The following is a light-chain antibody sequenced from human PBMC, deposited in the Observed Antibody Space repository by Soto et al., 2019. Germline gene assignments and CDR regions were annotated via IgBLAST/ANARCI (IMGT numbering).Light chain of an antibody. CDR3: QQFNSYPIT. V-gene: IGKV1-13*02. CDR1: QGISSA. CDR2: DAS. J-gene: IGKJ5*01. Sequence: AVQLTQAPSSLSANVGDRVTITCRASQGISSALAWYQQKPGKAPKLLIYDASSLESGVPSRFSGSGSGTDFTLTISSLQPEDFATYYCQQFNSYPITFGQGTRLEIK.